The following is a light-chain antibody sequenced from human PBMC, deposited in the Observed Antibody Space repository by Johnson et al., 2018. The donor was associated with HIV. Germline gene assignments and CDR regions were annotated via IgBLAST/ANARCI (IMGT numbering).Light chain of an antibody. CDR3: GTWDSRLNVYL. Sequence: QPVLTQPPSVSAAPGQKVTISCSGSSSNIGNNYVSWFQQLPGTAPKLLIYDNNKRPSGIPDRFSGSKSGTSATLGISGLQTGDEADYYCGTWDSRLNVYLFGPGTKVTV. V-gene: IGLV1-51*01. CDR2: DNN. J-gene: IGLJ1*01. CDR1: SSNIGNNY.